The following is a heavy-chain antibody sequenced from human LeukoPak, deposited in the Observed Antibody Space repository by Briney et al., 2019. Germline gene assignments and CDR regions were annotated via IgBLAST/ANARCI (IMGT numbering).Heavy chain of an antibody. CDR2: IYYSGST. CDR1: GGSISSYY. CDR3: ARRGAYGSGKRVFDY. Sequence: PSETLSLTCTVSGGSISSYYWSWIRQPPGKGLEWIGYIYYSGSTNYNPSLKSRVTISVDTSKNQFSLKLSSVTAADTAVYYCARRGAYGSGKRVFDYWGQGTLVTVSS. V-gene: IGHV4-59*08. D-gene: IGHD3-10*01. J-gene: IGHJ4*02.